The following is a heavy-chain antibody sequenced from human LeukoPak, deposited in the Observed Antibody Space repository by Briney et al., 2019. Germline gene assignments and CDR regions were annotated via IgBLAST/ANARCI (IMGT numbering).Heavy chain of an antibody. V-gene: IGHV3-23*01. CDR2: IINSGGST. D-gene: IGHD6-6*01. Sequence: GGSLRLSCAASGFSFSSKAMSWVRQAPGKGLEWVSAIINSGGSTYYADSVKGRFTISRGNSKNTLYLQMNSLRAEDTALYYCARGIAARGPFDYWGQGTLVTVSS. J-gene: IGHJ4*02. CDR3: ARGIAARGPFDY. CDR1: GFSFSSKA.